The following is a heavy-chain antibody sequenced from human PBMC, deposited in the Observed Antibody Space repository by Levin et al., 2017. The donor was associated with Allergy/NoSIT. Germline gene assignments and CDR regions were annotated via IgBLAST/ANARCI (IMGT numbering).Heavy chain of an antibody. Sequence: GSLRLSCTVSGGSISCYYWSWIRQPPGKGLEWIGYIYYSGSTNYNPSLKSRVTISVDTSRNQFSLKLSSVTAADTAVYYCARVGAAAGYYFDYWGQGTLVTVSS. D-gene: IGHD6-13*01. CDR2: IYYSGST. CDR3: ARVGAAAGYYFDY. V-gene: IGHV4-59*01. CDR1: GGSISCYY. J-gene: IGHJ4*02.